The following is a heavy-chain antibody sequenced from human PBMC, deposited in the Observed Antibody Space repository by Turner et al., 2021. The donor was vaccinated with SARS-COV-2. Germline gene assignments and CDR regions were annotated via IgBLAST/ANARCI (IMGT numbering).Heavy chain of an antibody. V-gene: IGHV1-24*01. CDR1: GYSLTELS. Sequence: QVQLVQSGAEVKKPGASVKVSCKVSGYSLTELSMHWVRQAPGKGLEWMGGFDPEDGETIYAQKFQCRVTITEDTSTDTAYMELSSLRSEDTAVYYCATGVAVAGTPSEYYYYYGMDVWGQGTTVTVSS. J-gene: IGHJ6*02. D-gene: IGHD6-19*01. CDR2: FDPEDGET. CDR3: ATGVAVAGTPSEYYYYYGMDV.